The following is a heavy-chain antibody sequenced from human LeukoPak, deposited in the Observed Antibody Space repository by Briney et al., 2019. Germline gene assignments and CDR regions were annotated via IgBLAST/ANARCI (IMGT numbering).Heavy chain of an antibody. Sequence: PGGSLRLSCAASGFXFSSYEINWVRQAPGKGLEWVSYISSYGGTIYYADSVKGRFTISRDNAKNSLYLQMNSLRAEDTAVYYCARARVIDYWGQGTLVTVSS. CDR3: ARARVIDY. J-gene: IGHJ4*02. V-gene: IGHV3-48*03. D-gene: IGHD2-21*01. CDR2: ISSYGGTI. CDR1: GFXFSSYE.